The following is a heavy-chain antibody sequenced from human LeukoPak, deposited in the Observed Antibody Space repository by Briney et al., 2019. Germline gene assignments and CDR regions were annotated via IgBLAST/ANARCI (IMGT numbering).Heavy chain of an antibody. CDR3: TTDLPKSLSYYDTNNYCVGYYFDY. Sequence: GGSLRLSCAASGFTFTNAWMNWVRQAPGKGLEWVGRIKSKIDGGTTDYAAPVKGRFTISRDDSKNTLYLQMNSLKTEDTGVYYCTTDLPKSLSYYDTNNYCVGYYFDYWGQGTLVTVSS. V-gene: IGHV3-15*01. CDR2: IKSKIDGGTT. CDR1: GFTFTNAW. J-gene: IGHJ4*02. D-gene: IGHD3-22*01.